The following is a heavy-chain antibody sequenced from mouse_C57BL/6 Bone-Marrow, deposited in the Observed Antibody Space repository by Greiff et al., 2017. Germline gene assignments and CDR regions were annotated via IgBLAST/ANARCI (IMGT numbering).Heavy chain of an antibody. CDR3: ARYSSGYDFDY. V-gene: IGHV1-82*01. D-gene: IGHD3-2*02. CDR1: GYAFSSSW. CDR2: IYPGDGDT. J-gene: IGHJ2*01. Sequence: QVQLKESGPELVKPGASVKISCKASGYAFSSSWMNWVKQRPGKGLEWIGRIYPGDGDTNYNGKFKGKATLTADKSSSTAYMQLSSLTSEDSAVYFCARYSSGYDFDYWGQGTTLTVSS.